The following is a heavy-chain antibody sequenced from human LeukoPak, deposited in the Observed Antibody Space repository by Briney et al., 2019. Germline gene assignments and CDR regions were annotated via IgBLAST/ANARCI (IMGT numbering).Heavy chain of an antibody. J-gene: IGHJ4*02. Sequence: GAPLSLPCGASGFPLKFYDVLCPPDSPGKALEWVGDIWYYGSHLYYADSVKGRFTISRDNSKNTVDLQMNSLRVEDTAVYFCAKDKDTPATTQPQRGYFESWGQGTLVTVSS. D-gene: IGHD1-26*01. CDR1: GFPLKFYD. CDR3: AKDKDTPATTQPQRGYFES. V-gene: IGHV3-33*06. CDR2: IWYYGSHL.